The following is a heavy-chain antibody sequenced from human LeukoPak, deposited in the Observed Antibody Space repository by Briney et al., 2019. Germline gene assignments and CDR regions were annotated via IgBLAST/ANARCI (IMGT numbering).Heavy chain of an antibody. J-gene: IGHJ4*02. D-gene: IGHD1-26*01. Sequence: GGSLRLSCAASGFTFSSYAMSWVRQAPGKGLEWVSIIYSGGSTFYADSVKGRFTISRDNSKNTLYLQMNSLRAEDTAVYYCATAWELLHFDYWGQGTLVTVSS. CDR2: IYSGGST. CDR3: ATAWELLHFDY. CDR1: GFTFSSYA. V-gene: IGHV3-53*01.